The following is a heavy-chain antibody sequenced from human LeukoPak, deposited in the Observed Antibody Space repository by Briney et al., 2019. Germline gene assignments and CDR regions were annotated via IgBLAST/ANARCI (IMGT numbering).Heavy chain of an antibody. CDR2: IYYSGST. CDR3: ARQAPMVRGVETAFDI. D-gene: IGHD3-10*01. J-gene: IGHJ3*02. Sequence: SETLSLTCTVSGGSISSYYWSWIRQPPGKGLEWIGYIYYSGSTNYNPSLKSRVTISVDTSKNQFSLKLSSVTAADTAVYYCARQAPMVRGVETAFDIWGQGTMVTVSS. CDR1: GGSISSYY. V-gene: IGHV4-59*08.